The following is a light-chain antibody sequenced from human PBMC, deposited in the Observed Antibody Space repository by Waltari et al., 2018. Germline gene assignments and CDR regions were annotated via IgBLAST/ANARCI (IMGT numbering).Light chain of an antibody. CDR1: QSVSSN. Sequence: EIVMTQSPATLSVSPGERATLSCRASQSVSSNLAWYQQKPGQAPRLLIYGASTRATGIPARCSGSGSGTEFTLTISSMQSEDFAVYYCQQYNNSWTFGQGTKVEIK. CDR2: GAS. V-gene: IGKV3-15*01. CDR3: QQYNNSWT. J-gene: IGKJ1*01.